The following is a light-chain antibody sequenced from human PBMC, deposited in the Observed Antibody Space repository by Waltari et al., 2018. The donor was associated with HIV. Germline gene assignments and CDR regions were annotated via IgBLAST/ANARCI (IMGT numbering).Light chain of an antibody. CDR1: QSLLYGSNTKNR. J-gene: IGKJ4*01. CDR3: QQISLSPPLT. CDR2: WAS. Sequence: DIVMTQSPDSLSVSLGERATINCKSSQSLLYGSNTKNRLAWYQQRPGQPPKLLISWASTRESGVPDRFSGSGSGTEFTLTINSLQAEDVAVYYGQQISLSPPLTFGGGTKVEIK. V-gene: IGKV4-1*01.